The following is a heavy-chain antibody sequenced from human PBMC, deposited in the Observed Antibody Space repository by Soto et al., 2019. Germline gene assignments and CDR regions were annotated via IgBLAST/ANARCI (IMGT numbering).Heavy chain of an antibody. CDR2: STPIYGPA. J-gene: IGHJ3*02. Sequence: QVQLVQSGAEVRKPGSSVKVSCKASGGTFSSYAISWVRQAPGQGLEWMGGSTPIYGPANYAQRFRGRVTIQADESTTTAYMDLRSRTPEEPAIYYGARPSPKDGRAFPPNLFDSWGKGTMV. CDR3: ARPSPKDGRAFPPNLFDS. CDR1: GGTFSSYA. D-gene: IGHD2-15*01. V-gene: IGHV1-69*01.